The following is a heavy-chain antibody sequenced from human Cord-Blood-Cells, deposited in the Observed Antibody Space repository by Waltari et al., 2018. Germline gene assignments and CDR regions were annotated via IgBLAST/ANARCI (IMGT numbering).Heavy chain of an antibody. CDR1: GFTVSSNY. CDR2: IYSGGST. J-gene: IGHJ6*03. V-gene: IGHV3-53*01. Sequence: EVQLVESGGGLIQPGGSLRLSCAASGFTVSSNYMSWVRQAPGKGLEWVSVIYSGGSTYYADSVKVRFTISRDNSKNTLYLQMNNLRAEDTAVYYCARELYDFWSGYYTEGYYYYYMDVWGKGTTVTVSS. CDR3: ARELYDFWSGYYTEGYYYYYMDV. D-gene: IGHD3-3*01.